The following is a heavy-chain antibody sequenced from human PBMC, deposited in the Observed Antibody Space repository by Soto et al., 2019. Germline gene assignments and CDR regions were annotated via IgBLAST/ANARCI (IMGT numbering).Heavy chain of an antibody. CDR3: VKGGVSRIVGTTRIDY. CDR2: ISSNGGVT. Sequence: GSLRLSCSASGFTFSTYAIHWVRQAPGEGLEYVSAISSNGGVTYYADSVKGRFTISRDNSKNTLYLQIGTLKTEDTAVYYCVKGGVSRIVGTTRIDYWGQGT. D-gene: IGHD1-26*01. CDR1: GFTFSTYA. J-gene: IGHJ4*02. V-gene: IGHV3-64D*06.